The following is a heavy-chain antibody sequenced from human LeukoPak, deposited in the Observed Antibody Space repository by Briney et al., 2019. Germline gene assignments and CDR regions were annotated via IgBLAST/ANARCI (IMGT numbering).Heavy chain of an antibody. CDR2: INSDGSRT. V-gene: IGHV3-74*01. J-gene: IGHJ4*02. CDR1: GFTFSRYW. Sequence: SGGSLRLSCEASGFTFSRYWMHWVRQAPGKGLVWVSRINSDGSRTTYADSVRGRFTISRDNAKNSLYLQMNSLRAEDTAVYYCARGSSSYGCWGQGTLLTVSS. CDR3: ARGSSSYGC. D-gene: IGHD6-13*01.